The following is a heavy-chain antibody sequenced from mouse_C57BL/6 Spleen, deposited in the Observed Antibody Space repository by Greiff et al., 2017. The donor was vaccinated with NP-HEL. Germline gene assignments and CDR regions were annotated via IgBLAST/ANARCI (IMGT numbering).Heavy chain of an antibody. CDR2: IYPGSGST. Sequence: QVQLQQSGAELVKPGASVKMSCKASGYTFTSYWITWVKQRPGQGLEWIGDIYPGSGSTNYNEKFKSKATLTVDTSSSTAYMQLSSLTSEDSAVYYCARGGRDYYSNYGAYWGQGTLVTVSA. CDR1: GYTFTSYW. V-gene: IGHV1-55*01. J-gene: IGHJ3*01. D-gene: IGHD2-5*01. CDR3: ARGGRDYYSNYGAY.